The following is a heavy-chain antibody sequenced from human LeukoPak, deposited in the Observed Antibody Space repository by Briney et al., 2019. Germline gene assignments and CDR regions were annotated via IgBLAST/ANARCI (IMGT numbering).Heavy chain of an antibody. D-gene: IGHD5-12*01. Sequence: PSETLSLTCTVSGGSISSGGYYWSWIRQPPGKGLEWIGYIYHSGSTYYNPSLKSRVTISVDRSKNQFSLKLSSVTAADTAVYYCARDPGGYGRFDPWGQGTLVIVSS. V-gene: IGHV4-30-2*01. CDR2: IYHSGST. CDR1: GGSISSGGYY. J-gene: IGHJ5*02. CDR3: ARDPGGYGRFDP.